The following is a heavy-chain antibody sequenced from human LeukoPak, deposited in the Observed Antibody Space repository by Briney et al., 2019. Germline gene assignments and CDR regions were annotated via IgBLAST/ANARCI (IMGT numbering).Heavy chain of an antibody. J-gene: IGHJ4*02. CDR1: GFTFGDYA. D-gene: IGHD2-2*01. CDR3: ARGGVYCSSVSCSVDY. Sequence: KPGGSLRLSCTASGFTFGDYAMSWFRQAPGKGLEWVGFIRSKAYGGTTESAASVKGRFTISRDDSKSIAYLQMNSLKTEDTAVYYCARGGVYCSSVSCSVDYWGQGILVTVSS. CDR2: IRSKAYGGTT. V-gene: IGHV3-49*05.